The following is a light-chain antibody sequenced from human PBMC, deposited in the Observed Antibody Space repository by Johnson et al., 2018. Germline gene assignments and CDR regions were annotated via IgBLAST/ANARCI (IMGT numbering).Light chain of an antibody. Sequence: QSVLTQPPSVSAAPGQKVTISCSGSSSNIGNNYVSWYQQLPGTAPKLLIYENNKRPSGIPDRFSGSKSGTSATLGITGLQTGDEADYCCGTWDSSLIAGNVFGTGTKVTVL. CDR3: GTWDSSLIAGNV. V-gene: IGLV1-51*02. J-gene: IGLJ1*01. CDR1: SSNIGNNY. CDR2: ENN.